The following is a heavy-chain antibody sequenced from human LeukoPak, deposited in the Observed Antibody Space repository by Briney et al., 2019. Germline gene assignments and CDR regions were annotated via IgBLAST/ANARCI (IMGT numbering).Heavy chain of an antibody. CDR2: VKQDGSEK. V-gene: IGHV3-7*01. J-gene: IGHJ4*02. CDR3: TRQWIMDY. Sequence: GGSLRLSCAASGFTLSSYWMNWVRQAPGKGLEWVANVKQDGSEKYYVDSVKGRFTISRDNAKNSLYLQMNSLRAEVTAVYYCTRQWIMDYWGQGTLVTVSS. CDR1: GFTLSSYW. D-gene: IGHD5-12*01.